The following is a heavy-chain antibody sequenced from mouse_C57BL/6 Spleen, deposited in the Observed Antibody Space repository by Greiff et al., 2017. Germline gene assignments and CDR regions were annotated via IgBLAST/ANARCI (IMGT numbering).Heavy chain of an antibody. Sequence: EVKLLESGPGLVKPSQSLSLTCSVTGYSITSGYYWNWIRQFPGNKLEWMGYISYDGSNNYNPSLKNRISITRDTSKNQFFLKLNSVTTEDTATYYWAREGGRGFAYWGQGTLVTVSA. V-gene: IGHV3-6*01. CDR3: AREGGRGFAY. J-gene: IGHJ3*01. CDR2: ISYDGSN. D-gene: IGHD3-3*01. CDR1: GYSITSGYY.